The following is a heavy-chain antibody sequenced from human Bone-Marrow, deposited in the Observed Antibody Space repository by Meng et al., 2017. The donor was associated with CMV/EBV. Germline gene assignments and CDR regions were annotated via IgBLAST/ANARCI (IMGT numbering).Heavy chain of an antibody. CDR2: IWYDGSNK. D-gene: IGHD3-10*01. Sequence: GESLKISCAASGFTVRTNYMSWVRQAPGKGLEWVAVIWYDGSNKYYADSVKGRFTISRDNSKNTLYLQMNSLRTEDTAVYYCAKDLHSGPREEYYYGSGDNWGQGTLVTV. V-gene: IGHV3-33*06. CDR3: AKDLHSGPREEYYYGSGDN. CDR1: GFTVRTNY. J-gene: IGHJ4*02.